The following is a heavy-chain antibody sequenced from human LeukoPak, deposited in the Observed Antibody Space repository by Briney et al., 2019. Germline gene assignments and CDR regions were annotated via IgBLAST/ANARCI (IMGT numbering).Heavy chain of an antibody. CDR2: INPNSGGT. CDR1: GGTFSSYA. Sequence: ASVKVSCKASGGTFSSYAISWVRQAPGQGLEWMGWINPNSGGTNYAQKFQGRVTMTRDTSISTAYMELSRLRSDDTAVYYCARDTPYLPFDPWGQGTLVTVSS. V-gene: IGHV1-2*02. D-gene: IGHD5/OR15-5a*01. J-gene: IGHJ5*02. CDR3: ARDTPYLPFDP.